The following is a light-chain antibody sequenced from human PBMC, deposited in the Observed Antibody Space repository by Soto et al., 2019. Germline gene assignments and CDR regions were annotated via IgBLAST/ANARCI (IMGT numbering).Light chain of an antibody. V-gene: IGLV7-46*01. CDR1: TAAVTSGHW. CDR2: DTN. CDR3: SCYYSGVVV. Sequence: QAVVTQEPSLTVSPGGTVTFTCGSSTAAVTSGHWPYWLQQKPGQAPRALICDTNNKHSWTPTRYSGTLLGGESVLTLSGAQAWDEADYVCSCYYSGVVVFGGGTKLTVL. J-gene: IGLJ2*01.